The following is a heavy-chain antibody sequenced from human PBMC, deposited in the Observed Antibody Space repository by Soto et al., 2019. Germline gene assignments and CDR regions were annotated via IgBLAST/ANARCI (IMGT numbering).Heavy chain of an antibody. J-gene: IGHJ4*02. CDR1: GFTFSDYA. Sequence: VPMVESGGGVVQPGRSLRLSCAAAGFTFSDYAMHWVRQAPGKGLEWVAVVSHDGRNTHSADSVKGRFTISRDRSKHTVSPEMTSLRAEDTAVYYCAKGGRQWLVTSDFNCWGQGALVTVSS. V-gene: IGHV3-30*18. D-gene: IGHD6-19*01. CDR2: VSHDGRNT. CDR3: AKGGRQWLVTSDFNC.